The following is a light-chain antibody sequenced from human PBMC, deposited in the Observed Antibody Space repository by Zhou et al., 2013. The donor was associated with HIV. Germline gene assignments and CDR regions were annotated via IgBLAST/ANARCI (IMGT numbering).Light chain of an antibody. J-gene: IGKJ3*01. Sequence: DIQMTQSPSSLSASVGDRVTITCRASQNIFNWLAWYHQKPGQAPKILIYKTSLLQSGVSSRFSGSGSGTEFILTITNLQPDDFATYYCQHYNSHSRAFGPGT. CDR1: QNIFNW. V-gene: IGKV1-5*03. CDR3: QHYNSHSRA. CDR2: KTS.